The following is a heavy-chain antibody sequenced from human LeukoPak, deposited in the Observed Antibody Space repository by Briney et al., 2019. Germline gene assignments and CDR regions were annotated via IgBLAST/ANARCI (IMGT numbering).Heavy chain of an antibody. CDR3: ARGLTSDDYVWGGYRSLDY. CDR1: GGSFSGYY. J-gene: IGHJ4*02. D-gene: IGHD3-16*02. V-gene: IGHV4-34*01. CDR2: INHSGST. Sequence: SETLSLTCAVYGGSFSGYYWSWIRQPPGKGLEWIGEINHSGSTNYNPSLKSRVTISVDTSKNQFSLKLSSVTAADTAVYYCARGLTSDDYVWGGYRSLDYWGQGTLVTVSS.